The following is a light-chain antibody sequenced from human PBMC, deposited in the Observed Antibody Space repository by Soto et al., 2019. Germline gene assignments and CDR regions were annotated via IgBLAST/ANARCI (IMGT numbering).Light chain of an antibody. CDR2: WAS. CDR3: QQHYSTPLT. J-gene: IGKJ4*01. V-gene: IGKV4-1*01. Sequence: DIVLTQSPDSLAVSLGARATINCKSSQSVLFSSNNLNYLAWYQQKPGQPPKLLIYWASTRDSGVPDRFSGSGSGANVTLIINSLQAEDVAVYYCQQHYSTPLTFGGGTNVEIK. CDR1: QSVLFSSNNLNY.